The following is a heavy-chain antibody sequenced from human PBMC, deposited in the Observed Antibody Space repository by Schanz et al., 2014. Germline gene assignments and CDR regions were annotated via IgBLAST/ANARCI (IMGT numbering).Heavy chain of an antibody. CDR3: ARVRRRIATPSTPSFRNYYYYAMDD. Sequence: QVQLVESGGGVVQPGRSLRLSCAASGFIFSSYGLHWVRQAPGKGLEWVAFIWNDGSNKYYADSVKGRFTISRDNSKTTQYRQMNSLRADDTSVYFCARVRRRIATPSTPSFRNYYYYAMDDWGQGTMVTVSS. CDR1: GFIFSSYG. V-gene: IGHV3-33*01. CDR2: IWNDGSNK. D-gene: IGHD6-25*01. J-gene: IGHJ6*02.